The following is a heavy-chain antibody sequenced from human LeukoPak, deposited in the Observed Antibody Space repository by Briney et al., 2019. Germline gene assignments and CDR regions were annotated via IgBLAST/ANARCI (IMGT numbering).Heavy chain of an antibody. CDR3: CTGGPAFDF. D-gene: IGHD3-16*01. CDR1: RFTFSSYW. Sequence: KTGGSLRLSCAASRFTFSSYWMNWVRQAPGKGLEWVGRIKSKPNGGTTDYAAPVKGRFIISRDDSKNTVYLQMNSLKIEDIAVYYCCTGGPAFDFWGQGTLVTVSS. V-gene: IGHV3-15*07. J-gene: IGHJ4*02. CDR2: IKSKPNGGTT.